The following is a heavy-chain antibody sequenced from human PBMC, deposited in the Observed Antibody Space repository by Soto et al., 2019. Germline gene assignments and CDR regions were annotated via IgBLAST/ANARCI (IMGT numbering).Heavy chain of an antibody. J-gene: IGHJ5*02. V-gene: IGHV4-59*01. CDR2: IYYSGST. CDR3: ARGGFYYGSGSYENWFDP. CDR1: GGSISSYY. Sequence: SETLSLTCTVSGGSISSYYWSWIRQPPGKGLEWIGYIYYSGSTNYNPSLKSRVTISVDTSKNQFSLKLSSVTAADTAVYYCARGGFYYGSGSYENWFDPWGQGTLVTAPQ. D-gene: IGHD3-10*01.